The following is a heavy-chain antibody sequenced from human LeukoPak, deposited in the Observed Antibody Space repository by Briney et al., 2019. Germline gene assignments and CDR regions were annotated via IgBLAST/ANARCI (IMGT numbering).Heavy chain of an antibody. J-gene: IGHJ4*02. CDR1: GYTFTSYG. CDR2: ISTYNGHT. V-gene: IGHV1-18*01. Sequence: ASVKVSCKTSGYTFTSYGISWVRQAPGQGLEWMGWISTYNGHTIYAQKLQGRVTMTRDTSTSTAYMELSRLRSDDTAVYYCARDKSGSSGWYSYFDYWGQGTLVTVSS. D-gene: IGHD6-19*01. CDR3: ARDKSGSSGWYSYFDY.